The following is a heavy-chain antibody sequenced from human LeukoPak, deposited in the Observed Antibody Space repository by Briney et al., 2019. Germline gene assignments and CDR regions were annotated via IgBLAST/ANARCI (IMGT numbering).Heavy chain of an antibody. CDR1: GFTFSSYE. D-gene: IGHD2-21*02. Sequence: GGSLRLSCAASGFTFSSYEMNWVRQAPGKGLEWVSYISSSGSTIYYADSVKGRFTISRDNAKNSLYLQMNSLRAEDTAVYYCARGNGLYCGGDRYSYYYYYMDVWGKGTTVTVSS. J-gene: IGHJ6*03. V-gene: IGHV3-48*03. CDR2: ISSSGSTI. CDR3: ARGNGLYCGGDRYSYYYYYMDV.